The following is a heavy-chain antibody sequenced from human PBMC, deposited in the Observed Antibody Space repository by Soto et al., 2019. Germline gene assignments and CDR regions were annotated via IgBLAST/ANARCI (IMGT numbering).Heavy chain of an antibody. CDR3: AKGRGERGYYYYYMDV. CDR2: ISGSGGST. J-gene: IGHJ6*03. V-gene: IGHV3-23*01. D-gene: IGHD3-10*01. CDR1: GFTFSSYA. Sequence: PGGSLRLSCAASGFTFSSYAMSWVRQAPGKGLEWVSAISGSGGSTYYADSVKGRFTISRDNSKNTLYLQMNSLRAEDTAVYYCAKGRGERGYYYYYMDVWGKGTTVTVSS.